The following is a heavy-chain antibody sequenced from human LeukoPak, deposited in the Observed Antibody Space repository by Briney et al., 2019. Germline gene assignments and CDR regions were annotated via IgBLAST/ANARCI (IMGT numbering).Heavy chain of an antibody. V-gene: IGHV1-69*13. Sequence: ASVKVSCKASGGTFSSYAISWVRQAPGQGLEWMGGIIPIFGTANYAQKFQGRVTITADESTSTAYMELSSLRSEDTAVYYCAREGSGSYPLGYYYYYMDVWGKGTTVTISS. J-gene: IGHJ6*03. CDR3: AREGSGSYPLGYYYYYMDV. CDR1: GGTFSSYA. CDR2: IIPIFGTA. D-gene: IGHD3-10*01.